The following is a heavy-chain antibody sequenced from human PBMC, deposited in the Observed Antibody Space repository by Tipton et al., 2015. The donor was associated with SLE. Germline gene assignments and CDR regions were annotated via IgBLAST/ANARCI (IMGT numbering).Heavy chain of an antibody. Sequence: QLVQSGPEVKKPGASVKVSCKASGYTFTSYYMHWVRQAPGQGLEWMGIINPSGGSTSYAQKFQGRVTMTRDTSTSTVYMELSSLRSEDTAVYYCARKGYCSSTSCLAWFDPWGQGTLVTVSS. V-gene: IGHV1-46*01. D-gene: IGHD2-2*01. CDR3: ARKGYCSSTSCLAWFDP. J-gene: IGHJ5*02. CDR1: GYTFTSYY. CDR2: INPSGGST.